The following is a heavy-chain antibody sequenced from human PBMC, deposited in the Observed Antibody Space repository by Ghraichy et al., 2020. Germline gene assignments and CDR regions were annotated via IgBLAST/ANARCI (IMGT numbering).Heavy chain of an antibody. Sequence: LSLTFAASGFTFSSYWMSWVRQAPGKGLEWVANIKQDGSEKYYVDSVKGRFTISRDNAKNSLYLQMNSLRAEDTAVYYCARDWYFDLWGRGTLVTVSS. J-gene: IGHJ2*01. CDR1: GFTFSSYW. CDR3: ARDWYFDL. V-gene: IGHV3-7*01. CDR2: IKQDGSEK.